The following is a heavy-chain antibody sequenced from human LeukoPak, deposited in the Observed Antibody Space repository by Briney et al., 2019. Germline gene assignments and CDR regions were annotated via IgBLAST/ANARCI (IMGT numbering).Heavy chain of an antibody. CDR1: GYTFTGYY. CDR2: INPNSGGT. V-gene: IGHV1-2*04. J-gene: IGHJ3*02. CDR3: ARGRFYPDIVATDAFDI. D-gene: IGHD5-12*01. Sequence: ASVKASCKASGYTFTGYYMHWVRQAPGQGLEWMGWINPNSGGTNYAQKFQGWVTMTRDTSISTAYMELSRLRSDDTAVYYCARGRFYPDIVATDAFDIWGQGTMVTVSS.